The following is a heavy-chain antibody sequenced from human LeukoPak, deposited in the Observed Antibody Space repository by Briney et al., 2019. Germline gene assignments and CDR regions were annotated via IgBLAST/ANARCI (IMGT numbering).Heavy chain of an antibody. CDR1: GYTFTSCF. CDR2: LNPSGGST. J-gene: IGHJ4*02. D-gene: IGHD6-19*01. V-gene: IGHV1-46*01. CDR3: ARGPYSGDCHFDF. Sequence: ASVKVSCKASGYTFTSCFIHWVRQAPGQGLEWMGVLNPSGGSTSYAQKFQGRVTMTRDTSTSTVSMELSSLRFEDTAVYYCARGPYSGDCHFDFWGQGTLVTVSS.